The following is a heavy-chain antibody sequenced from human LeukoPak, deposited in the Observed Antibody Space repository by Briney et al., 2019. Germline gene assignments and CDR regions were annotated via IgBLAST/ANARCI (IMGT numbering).Heavy chain of an antibody. Sequence: ASVKVSCKASGYTFTSYGISWVRQAPGQGLEWMGWISAYNGNTNYAQKFQDRVTMTRNTSISTAYMELSSLRSDDTAVYYCARGPPNWGYDYWGPGTLVTVSS. V-gene: IGHV1-18*01. D-gene: IGHD7-27*01. CDR1: GYTFTSYG. CDR2: ISAYNGNT. CDR3: ARGPPNWGYDY. J-gene: IGHJ4*02.